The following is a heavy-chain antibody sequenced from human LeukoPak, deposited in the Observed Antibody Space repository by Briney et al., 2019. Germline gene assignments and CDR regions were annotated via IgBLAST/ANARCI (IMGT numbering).Heavy chain of an antibody. CDR2: IYTSGST. Sequence: PSQTLSLTCTVSGGSISSGSYYWSWIRQPAGKGLEWIGRIYTSGSTNYNPSLKSRVTISVDTSKNQFSLKLSSVTAADTAVYYCARVWGGGQCLDYWGQGTLVTVSS. CDR1: GGSISSGSYY. V-gene: IGHV4-61*02. J-gene: IGHJ4*02. CDR3: ARVWGGGQCLDY. D-gene: IGHD3-16*01.